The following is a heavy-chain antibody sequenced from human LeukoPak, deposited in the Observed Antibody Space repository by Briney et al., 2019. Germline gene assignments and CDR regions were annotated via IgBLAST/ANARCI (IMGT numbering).Heavy chain of an antibody. Sequence: GGSLRLSCAASGFTFSSYSMNWVRQAPGKGLEWVSYISSSSSTIYYADSVKGRFTISRDNAKNSLYLQMNSLRAEDTAVYYCAREARSGSYYNVYFDYWGQGTLVTVSS. V-gene: IGHV3-48*01. J-gene: IGHJ4*02. D-gene: IGHD3-10*01. CDR2: ISSSSSTI. CDR1: GFTFSSYS. CDR3: AREARSGSYYNVYFDY.